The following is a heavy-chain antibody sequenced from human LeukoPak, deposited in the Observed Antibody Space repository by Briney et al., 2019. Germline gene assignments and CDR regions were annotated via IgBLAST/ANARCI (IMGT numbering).Heavy chain of an antibody. Sequence: SETLSLTCTVSGGSISSYYWSWIRQPLGKGLEWIGYIYSGSSDYNPSLKSRVTISVDTSKNQFSLKLSSVTAADTAAYYCARRLIVPAAMPYYYYYMDVWGKGTTVTVSS. V-gene: IGHV4-59*08. CDR2: IYSGSS. CDR3: ARRLIVPAAMPYYYYYMDV. J-gene: IGHJ6*03. CDR1: GGSISSYY. D-gene: IGHD2-2*01.